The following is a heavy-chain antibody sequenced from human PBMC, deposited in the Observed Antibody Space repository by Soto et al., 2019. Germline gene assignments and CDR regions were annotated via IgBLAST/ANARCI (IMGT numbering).Heavy chain of an antibody. J-gene: IGHJ4*02. V-gene: IGHV1-69*13. CDR2: IIPIFGTA. D-gene: IGHD3-9*01. Sequence: SVKVSCKASGGTFSSHAVSWVRQAPGQGLEWMGGIIPIFGTANYAQKFQGRVTITADESTSTAYMELSSLRSEDTAVYYCARVGERWQYFDWFYYFDSWGQGALVTVSS. CDR1: GGTFSSHA. CDR3: ARVGERWQYFDWFYYFDS.